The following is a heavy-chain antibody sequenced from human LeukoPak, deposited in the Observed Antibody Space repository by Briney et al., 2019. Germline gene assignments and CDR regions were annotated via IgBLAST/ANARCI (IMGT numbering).Heavy chain of an antibody. CDR2: LNPNSGGT. CDR1: GYSFTDYY. Sequence: ASVKVSCRASGYSFTDYYIQWVRQAPGQGLEWMGWLNPNSGGTKYAQKFQGRVTMTRDTSISTAYMELRRLRSDDTAVYYCARGGEYSSDPMDYWGQGTLVTVSS. J-gene: IGHJ4*02. CDR3: ARGGEYSSDPMDY. V-gene: IGHV1-2*02. D-gene: IGHD6-6*01.